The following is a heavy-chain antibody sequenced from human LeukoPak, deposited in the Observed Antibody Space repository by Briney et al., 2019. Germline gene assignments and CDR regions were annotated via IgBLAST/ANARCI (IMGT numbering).Heavy chain of an antibody. CDR1: GYTLTELS. D-gene: IGHD2-2*02. CDR3: ATTKADIVVVPAAIRRGNWFDP. Sequence: ASVKVSCKVSGYTLTELSMHWVRQAPGKGLEWMGVFDPEDGETIYAQKFQGRVTMTEDTSTDTAYMELSSLRSEDTAVYYCATTKADIVVVPAAIRRGNWFDPWGQGTLVTVSS. CDR2: FDPEDGET. J-gene: IGHJ5*02. V-gene: IGHV1-24*01.